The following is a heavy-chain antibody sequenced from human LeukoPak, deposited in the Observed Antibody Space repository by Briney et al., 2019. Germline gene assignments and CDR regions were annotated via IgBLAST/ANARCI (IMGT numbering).Heavy chain of an antibody. V-gene: IGHV4-61*01. CDR3: ARGMGRWLQLGGAY. CDR2: IYYSGST. J-gene: IGHJ4*02. Sequence: PSETLSLTCTVSGASISSGSYYWSWIRQPPGKGLEWIGYIYYSGSTNYNPSLKSRVTISVDTSKNQFSLKLSSVTAADTAVYYCARGMGRWLQLGGAYWGQGTLVTVSS. D-gene: IGHD5-24*01. CDR1: GASISSGSYY.